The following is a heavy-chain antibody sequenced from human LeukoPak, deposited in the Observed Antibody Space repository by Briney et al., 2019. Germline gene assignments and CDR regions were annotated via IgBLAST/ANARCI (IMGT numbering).Heavy chain of an antibody. CDR1: GYTFTSYG. Sequence: ASVKVSCKASGYTFTSYGISWVRQAPGQGLEWMGWISAYNGNTNYAQKLQGRVTMTTDTSTSTAYMEMRSLRSDDTAVYYCARDLGYCSGGSCPGRTWGQGTLVTVSS. D-gene: IGHD2-15*01. V-gene: IGHV1-18*01. CDR3: ARDLGYCSGGSCPGRT. CDR2: ISAYNGNT. J-gene: IGHJ5*02.